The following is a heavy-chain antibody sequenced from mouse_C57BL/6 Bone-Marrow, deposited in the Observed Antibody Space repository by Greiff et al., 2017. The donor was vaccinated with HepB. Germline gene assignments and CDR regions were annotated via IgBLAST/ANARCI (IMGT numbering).Heavy chain of an antibody. Sequence: VKLQHPGAELVKPGASVKMSCKASGYTFTSYWITWVKQRPGQGLEWIGDIYPGSGSTNYNEKFKSKATLTVDTSSSTAYMQLSSLTSEDSAVYYCARDYGSSSPWFAYWGQGTLVTVSA. CDR3: ARDYGSSSPWFAY. D-gene: IGHD1-1*01. V-gene: IGHV1-55*01. CDR2: IYPGSGST. CDR1: GYTFTSYW. J-gene: IGHJ3*01.